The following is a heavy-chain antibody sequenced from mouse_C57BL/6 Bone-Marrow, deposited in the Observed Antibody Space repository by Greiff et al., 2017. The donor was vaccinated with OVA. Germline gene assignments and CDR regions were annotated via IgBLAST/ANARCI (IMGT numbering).Heavy chain of an antibody. CDR2: LNPSNGGT. CDR3: AREANLYYFDY. CDR1: GYTFTSYW. V-gene: IGHV1-53*01. D-gene: IGHD3-2*02. J-gene: IGHJ2*01. Sequence: VQLQQPGTELVKPGASVKLSCKASGYTFTSYWMHWVKQRPGQGLEWIGNLNPSNGGTHYNEKFKSKATLTVDKSSSTAYMQLSSLTSEDSAVYYCAREANLYYFDYWGQGTTLTVSS.